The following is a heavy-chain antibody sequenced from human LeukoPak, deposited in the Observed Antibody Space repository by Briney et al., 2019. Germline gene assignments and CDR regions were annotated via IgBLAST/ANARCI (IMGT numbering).Heavy chain of an antibody. CDR1: GYTFTSYY. J-gene: IGHJ4*02. CDR2: INPSGGST. CDR3: AREDSSGWADFDY. V-gene: IGHV1-46*01. Sequence: ASVKVSCKASGYTFTSYYMHWVRQAPGQGLEWMGIINPSGGSTSYAQKFQGRVTMTRDMSTSTVYMELSSLRSEDTAVYYCAREDSSGWADFDYWGQGTLVTVSP. D-gene: IGHD6-19*01.